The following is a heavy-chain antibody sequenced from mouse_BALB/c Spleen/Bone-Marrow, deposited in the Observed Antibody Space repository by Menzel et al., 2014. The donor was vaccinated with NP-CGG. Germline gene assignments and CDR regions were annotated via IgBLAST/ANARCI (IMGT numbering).Heavy chain of an antibody. J-gene: IGHJ4*01. CDR3: SRVSDGSSYIVDF. D-gene: IGHD1-1*01. V-gene: IGHV1S81*02. Sequence: VQLQESGAELVKPGASVKLSCKASGYTFTGYWMHWVKQRPGQGLEWIGEINPSNGRTNYNEKFKSMATLTADKSSSTAYMQLNSRTSEDSAVVFCSRVSDGSSYIVDFWGQGTSVTVSS. CDR2: INPSNGRT. CDR1: GYTFTGYW.